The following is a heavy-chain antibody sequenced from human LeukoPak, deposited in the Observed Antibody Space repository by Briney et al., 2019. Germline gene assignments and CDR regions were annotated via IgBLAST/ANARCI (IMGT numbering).Heavy chain of an antibody. Sequence: PGGSLRLSCAASGFTFRSYWMHWVRQAPGKGLVWVSHIHSDRSSTSYADSVQGRFTISRDNAKNTLYLQMNSLRAEDTAVYYCARHNYGYDYWGQGTLVTVSS. CDR1: GFTFRSYW. CDR3: ARHNYGYDY. D-gene: IGHD3-10*01. V-gene: IGHV3-74*01. J-gene: IGHJ4*02. CDR2: IHSDRSST.